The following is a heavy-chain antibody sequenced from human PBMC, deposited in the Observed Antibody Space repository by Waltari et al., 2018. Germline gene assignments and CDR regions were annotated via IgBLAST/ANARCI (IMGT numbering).Heavy chain of an antibody. Sequence: QLQLQESGPGLVKPSETLSLTCTVSGGSISSSSYYWGWIRQPPGKGLEWIGSIYYSWTTYSNPSLKSRVTISVDTSKNQFSLKLSSVTAADTAVYYCARLDGCSGGSCYSGDYWGQGTLVTVSS. CDR2: IYYSWTT. V-gene: IGHV4-39*01. J-gene: IGHJ4*02. CDR1: GGSISSSSYY. D-gene: IGHD2-15*01. CDR3: ARLDGCSGGSCYSGDY.